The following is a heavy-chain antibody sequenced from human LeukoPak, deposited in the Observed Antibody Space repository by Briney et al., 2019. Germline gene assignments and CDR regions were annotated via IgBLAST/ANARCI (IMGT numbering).Heavy chain of an antibody. V-gene: IGHV1-46*01. Sequence: RASVKVSCKASGYTFTSYYMHWVRQAPGQGLEWMGLINPSGGSTSYAQKFQGRVTMTRDTSTSTVYMELSSLRSEDTAVYYCARDLDYSSNFYSKIDSFFDYWGQGTLVTVSS. D-gene: IGHD3-22*01. CDR1: GYTFTSYY. J-gene: IGHJ4*02. CDR3: ARDLDYSSNFYSKIDSFFDY. CDR2: INPSGGST.